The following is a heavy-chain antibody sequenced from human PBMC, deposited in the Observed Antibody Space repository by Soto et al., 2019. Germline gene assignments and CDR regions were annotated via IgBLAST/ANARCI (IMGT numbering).Heavy chain of an antibody. CDR3: AREAAYYDFWSGYSLEGGFDY. CDR1: GFTFSSYW. J-gene: IGHJ4*02. D-gene: IGHD3-3*01. V-gene: IGHV3-7*01. Sequence: GGSLRLSCAASGFTFSSYWMSWVRQAPGKGLEWVANIKQDGSEKYYVDSVKGRLTISRDNAKNSRYLQMNSLRAEDTAVYYCAREAAYYDFWSGYSLEGGFDYWGQGTLVTVSS. CDR2: IKQDGSEK.